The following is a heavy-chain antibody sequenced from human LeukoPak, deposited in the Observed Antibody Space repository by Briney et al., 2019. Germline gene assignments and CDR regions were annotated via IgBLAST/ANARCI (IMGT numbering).Heavy chain of an antibody. CDR3: ARTYSGSYRDFDY. D-gene: IGHD1-26*01. CDR2: INHSGST. V-gene: IGHV4-34*01. J-gene: IGHJ4*02. CDR1: GGSFSGYY. Sequence: SETLSLTCAVYGGSFSGYYWSWIRQPPGKGLEWTGEINHSGSTNYNPSLKSRVTISVDTSKNQFSLKLSSVTAADTAVYYCARTYSGSYRDFDYWGQGTLVTVSS.